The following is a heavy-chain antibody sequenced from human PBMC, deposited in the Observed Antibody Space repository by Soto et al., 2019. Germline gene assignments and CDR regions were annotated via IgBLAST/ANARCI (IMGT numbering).Heavy chain of an antibody. Sequence: EVHLLESGGGLVQPGGSLRLSCAASGFTFSSYAMSWVRQAPGKGLEWVSAISGSGGSTYYADSVKGRFTISRDNSKNTLYLQMNSLRAEDTAVYYCAKDQSGRRLAAYYFDYWGQGTLVTVSS. J-gene: IGHJ4*02. V-gene: IGHV3-23*01. CDR1: GFTFSSYA. D-gene: IGHD2-15*01. CDR3: AKDQSGRRLAAYYFDY. CDR2: ISGSGGST.